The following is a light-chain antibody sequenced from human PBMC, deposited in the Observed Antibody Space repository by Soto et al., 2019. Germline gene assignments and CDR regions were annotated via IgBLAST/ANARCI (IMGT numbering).Light chain of an antibody. CDR2: DGS. V-gene: IGKV1-5*01. Sequence: DIQMTQSPSTLSASVGDRVTITCRASQSIGSYLAWYQQKVGKAPKLLIYDGSHLESGVPSRFSGSGSGTDLTLTISPLQPDDFATYYFQQYRSDFYTFGQGTKVEMK. CDR1: QSIGSY. CDR3: QQYRSDFYT. J-gene: IGKJ2*01.